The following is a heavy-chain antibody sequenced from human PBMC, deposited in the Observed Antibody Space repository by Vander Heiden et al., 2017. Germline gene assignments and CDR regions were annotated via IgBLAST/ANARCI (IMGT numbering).Heavy chain of an antibody. CDR3: VKGSSDYYYDS. CDR2: ISRSNGEST. CDR1: GFTFSSYA. D-gene: IGHD6-19*01. Sequence: EVQLVESGGGLVQPGGSLRLSCSASGFTFSSYAMYLVRQAPGKGLEYVSAISRSNGESTYYADSVKGRFTISRDNSKNTLYLQLSSLRAEDTAVYYCVKGSSDYYYDSWGQGTLVTVSS. J-gene: IGHJ4*02. V-gene: IGHV3-64D*06.